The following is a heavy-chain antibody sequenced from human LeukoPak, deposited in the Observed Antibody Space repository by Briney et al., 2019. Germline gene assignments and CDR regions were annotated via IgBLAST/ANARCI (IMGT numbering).Heavy chain of an antibody. CDR2: INPNSGGT. V-gene: IGHV1-2*02. D-gene: IGHD4/OR15-4a*01. J-gene: IGHJ4*02. CDR1: GYTFTSYG. Sequence: ASVKVSCKASGYTFTSYGISWVRRAPGQGLEWMGWINPNSGGTNYAQKFQGRVTMTRDTSISTAYMELSRLRSDDTAVYYCARGLIDYWGQGTLVTVSS. CDR3: ARGLIDY.